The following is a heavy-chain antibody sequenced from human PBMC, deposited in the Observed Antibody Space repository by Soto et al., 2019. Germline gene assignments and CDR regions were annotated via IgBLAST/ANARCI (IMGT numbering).Heavy chain of an antibody. CDR1: GFTFSSYA. D-gene: IGHD3-3*01. Sequence: PGGSLRLSCSASGFTFSSYAMHWVRQAPGKGLEYVSAISSNGGSTYYADSVKGRFTISRDNSKNTLYLQMNSLRAEDTAVYYCARVLTPITIFGVALDYWGQGPLVTVSS. CDR2: ISSNGGST. CDR3: ARVLTPITIFGVALDY. J-gene: IGHJ4*02. V-gene: IGHV3-64*04.